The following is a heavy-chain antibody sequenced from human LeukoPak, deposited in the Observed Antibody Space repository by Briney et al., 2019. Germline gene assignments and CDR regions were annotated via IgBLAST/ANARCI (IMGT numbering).Heavy chain of an antibody. J-gene: IGHJ4*02. Sequence: PGGSLRLSCAASGFTFSSYAMSWVRQAPGKGLEWVSAISGSAGSTYYADSVKGRFTISRDNSKDTLYLQMNSLRAEDTAVYYCAKATTVTTVYYFDYWGQGTLVTVSS. CDR2: ISGSAGST. D-gene: IGHD4-17*01. CDR3: AKATTVTTVYYFDY. V-gene: IGHV3-23*01. CDR1: GFTFSSYA.